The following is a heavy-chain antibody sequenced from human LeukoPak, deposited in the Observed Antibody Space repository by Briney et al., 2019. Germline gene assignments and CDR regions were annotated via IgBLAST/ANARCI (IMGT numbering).Heavy chain of an antibody. CDR3: ARDDGGSYHRTFDI. J-gene: IGHJ3*02. V-gene: IGHV6-1*01. Sequence: SQTLSLTCAISGDSISRNTITWNWIRQSPSRGLEWLGRTYYKSEWYNDYAVSVKSRIIINPDTSKNQFSLQLSSVTPEDTAMYYCARDDGGSYHRTFDIWGQGTMVTVSS. D-gene: IGHD1-26*01. CDR2: TYYKSEWYN. CDR1: GDSISRNTIT.